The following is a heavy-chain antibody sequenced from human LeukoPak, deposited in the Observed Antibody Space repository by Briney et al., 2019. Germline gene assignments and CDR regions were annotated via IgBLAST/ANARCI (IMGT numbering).Heavy chain of an antibody. D-gene: IGHD6-19*01. J-gene: IGHJ4*02. CDR1: GFVFSSLD. V-gene: IGHV3-23*01. Sequence: GGSLRLSCAASGFVFSSLDMGWVRQSPGKGLECFSAITNSGDATYYADSVKGRFTISRDNSKNTLFLQMNSLRAEDTAVYFCAKDARRSSGWWFFDHWGQGTLVTVSS. CDR2: ITNSGDAT. CDR3: AKDARRSSGWWFFDH.